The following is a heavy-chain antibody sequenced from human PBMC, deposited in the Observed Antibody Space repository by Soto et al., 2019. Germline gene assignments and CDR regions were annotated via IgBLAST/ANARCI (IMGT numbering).Heavy chain of an antibody. CDR3: ARVPPGYCSGGACYTYYLDF. V-gene: IGHV1-69*17. J-gene: IGHJ4*02. CDR2: IIPTFDIV. CDR1: GDTFSSYG. D-gene: IGHD2-15*01. Sequence: QVQLVQSGAEVKKPGSSVRVSCKVSGDTFSSYGISWVRQAPGQGLEWMGGIIPTFDIVNYAQSFQGRVTMTADKSPDTVYMELSSLKAEDTAVFYCARVPPGYCSGGACYTYYLDFWGQGTLVTVSS.